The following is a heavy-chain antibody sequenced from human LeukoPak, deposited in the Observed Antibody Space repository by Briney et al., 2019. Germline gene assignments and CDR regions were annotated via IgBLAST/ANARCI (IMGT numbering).Heavy chain of an antibody. V-gene: IGHV3-23*01. CDR1: GFTFSTYG. J-gene: IGHJ4*02. D-gene: IGHD3-10*02. CDR3: ARDVVLGGAVDY. CDR2: ISGSGDDT. Sequence: GGSLRLSCAASGFTFSTYGMLWVRQAPGKGLEWVSAISGSGDDTNYADSVKGRFTISRDNSKNTLYLQMNSLRAEDTAVYYCARDVVLGGAVDYWGQGTLVTVSS.